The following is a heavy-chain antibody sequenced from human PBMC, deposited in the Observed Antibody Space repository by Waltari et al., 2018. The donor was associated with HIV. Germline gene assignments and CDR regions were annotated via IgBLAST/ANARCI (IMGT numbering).Heavy chain of an antibody. CDR1: GFTFSNAW. CDR3: LAYDMTY. V-gene: IGHV3-15*01. D-gene: IGHD3-22*01. Sequence: EVQLVESGGGLVKPGGSLRLSCAASGFTFSNAWMSWVRQAPGKGLEWVGRIKSKTDGATTDYAAPVKGRFTISRDDSKNTLYVQMNSLKAEDTAVYYCLAYDMTYWGQGTLVTVSS. J-gene: IGHJ4*02. CDR2: IKSKTDGATT.